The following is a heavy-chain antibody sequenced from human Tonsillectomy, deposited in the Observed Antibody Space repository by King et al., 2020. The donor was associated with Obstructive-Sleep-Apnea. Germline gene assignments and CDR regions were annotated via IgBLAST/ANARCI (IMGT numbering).Heavy chain of an antibody. V-gene: IGHV3-30*18. Sequence: VQLVESGGGVVQPGRSLRLSCAASGCTFSNYGMHWVRQAPGKGLEWGAVISYDGNNKFYADSVKGRFTISRDNSKNTLYLQMNSLRAEDTAVYYCAKDLYSGYGTDSWGQGTLVTVSS. CDR2: ISYDGNNK. CDR3: AKDLYSGYGTDS. D-gene: IGHD5-12*01. J-gene: IGHJ4*02. CDR1: GCTFSNYG.